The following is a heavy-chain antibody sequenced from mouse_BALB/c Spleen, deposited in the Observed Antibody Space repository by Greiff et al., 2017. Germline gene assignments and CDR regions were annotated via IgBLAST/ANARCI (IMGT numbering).Heavy chain of an antibody. Sequence: VQGVESGPGLVAPSQSLSITCTVSGFSLTGYGVNWVRQPPGKGLEWLGMIWGDGSTDYNSALKSRLSLSKDNSKSQVFLKMNSLQTDDTARYYCARGYYDYDGYAMDYWGQGTSVTVSS. V-gene: IGHV2-6-7*01. CDR1: GFSLTGYG. CDR3: ARGYYDYDGYAMDY. J-gene: IGHJ4*01. CDR2: IWGDGST. D-gene: IGHD2-4*01.